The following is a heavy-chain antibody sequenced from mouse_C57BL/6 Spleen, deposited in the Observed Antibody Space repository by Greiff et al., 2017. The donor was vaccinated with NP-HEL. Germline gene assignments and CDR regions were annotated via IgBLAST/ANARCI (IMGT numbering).Heavy chain of an antibody. V-gene: IGHV2-5*01. J-gene: IGHJ3*01. D-gene: IGHD4-1*02. CDR2: IWRGGST. CDR3: TKLSLNWDEAY. Sequence: QVQLKQSGPGLVQPSQSLSITCTVSGFSLTSYGVHWVRQSPGKGLEWLGVIWRGGSTDYNAAFMSRMSITNDNSKSQVFLKMKSLQADDTAIYYCTKLSLNWDEAYWGQVTLVTVSA. CDR1: GFSLTSYG.